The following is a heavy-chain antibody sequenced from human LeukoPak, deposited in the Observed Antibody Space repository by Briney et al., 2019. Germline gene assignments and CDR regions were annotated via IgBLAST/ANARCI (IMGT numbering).Heavy chain of an antibody. CDR2: ISTNNGNT. CDR1: GYTFTIYG. Sequence: ASVTVSCKASGYTFTIYGISWVRQAPGQGLEWMGWISTNNGNTNYAQKLQGRVTMTTETSTSTAYMELRSLRSDDMAVYYCARDQRPGTSGYSPFDYWGQGTLVTVSS. V-gene: IGHV1-18*03. CDR3: ARDQRPGTSGYSPFDY. J-gene: IGHJ4*02. D-gene: IGHD3-22*01.